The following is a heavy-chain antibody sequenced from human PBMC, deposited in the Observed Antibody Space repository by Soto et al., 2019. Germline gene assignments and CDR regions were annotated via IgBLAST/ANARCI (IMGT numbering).Heavy chain of an antibody. Sequence: ASVKVSCKASGYTFTGYYKHWVRQAPGQGLEWMGWINPNSGGTNYAQKFQGRVTMTRDTSISTAYMELSRLRSDDTAVYYCASGYYHGSGSYYTLDVWGQGTTVTVSS. D-gene: IGHD3-10*01. CDR1: GYTFTGYY. J-gene: IGHJ6*02. CDR3: ASGYYHGSGSYYTLDV. CDR2: INPNSGGT. V-gene: IGHV1-2*02.